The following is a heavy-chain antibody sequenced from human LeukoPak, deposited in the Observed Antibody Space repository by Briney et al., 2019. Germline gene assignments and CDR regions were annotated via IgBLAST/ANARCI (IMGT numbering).Heavy chain of an antibody. V-gene: IGHV3-30-3*01. CDR2: TSSDLNVK. CDR3: ARADYDFWSGYYNNWFDP. D-gene: IGHD3-3*01. CDR1: GFTFRNYV. J-gene: IGHJ5*02. Sequence: GGSLRLSCAASGFTFRNYVIHWVRQAPGKGLEWVAVTSSDLNVKLYADSVKGRFTISRDNAKNTLYLQMNSLRAEDTAVYYCARADYDFWSGYYNNWFDPWGQGTLVTVSS.